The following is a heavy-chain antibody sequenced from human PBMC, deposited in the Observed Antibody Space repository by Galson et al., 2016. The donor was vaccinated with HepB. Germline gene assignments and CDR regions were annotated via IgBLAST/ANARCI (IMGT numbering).Heavy chain of an antibody. J-gene: IGHJ3*01. Sequence: SLRLSCAASGFTFGNYGMHWVRQAPGKGPEWVAVIWNDGNKKYYRDSVKGRFTILRDNSKKTLYLQMNSLRADDTAVYYCTIGAYYDDNSHYYSFWGQGTAVTVSS. CDR2: IWNDGNKK. CDR1: GFTFGNYG. V-gene: IGHV3-33*01. CDR3: TIGAYYDDNSHYYSF. D-gene: IGHD3-22*01.